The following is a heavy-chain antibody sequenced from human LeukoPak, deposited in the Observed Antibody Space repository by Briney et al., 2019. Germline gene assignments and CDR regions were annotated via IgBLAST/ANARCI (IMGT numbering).Heavy chain of an antibody. D-gene: IGHD5-18*01. CDR2: ISSSSSYI. Sequence: GGSLRLSCAASGFTFSSYSMNWVRQAPGKGLEWVSSISSSSSYIYYADSVKGRFTISRDNSKNTLYLQMNSLRAEDTAVYYCASAVDTAMVGAFDIWGQGTMVTVSS. CDR1: GFTFSSYS. V-gene: IGHV3-21*04. CDR3: ASAVDTAMVGAFDI. J-gene: IGHJ3*02.